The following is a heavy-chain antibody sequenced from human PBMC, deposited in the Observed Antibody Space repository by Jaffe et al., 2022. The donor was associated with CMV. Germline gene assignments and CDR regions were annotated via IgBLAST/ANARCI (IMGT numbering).Heavy chain of an antibody. CDR1: GYTFTSYY. V-gene: IGHV1-46*01. J-gene: IGHJ6*03. Sequence: QVQLVQSGAEVKKPGASVKVSCKASGYTFTSYYMHWVRQAPGQGLEWMGIINPSGGSTSYAQKFQGRVTMTRDTSTSTVYMELSSLRSEDTAVYYCARAADQYNMGYNWNDDYYYYMDVWGKGTTVTVSS. CDR2: INPSGGST. CDR3: ARAADQYNMGYNWNDDYYYYMDV. D-gene: IGHD1-20*01.